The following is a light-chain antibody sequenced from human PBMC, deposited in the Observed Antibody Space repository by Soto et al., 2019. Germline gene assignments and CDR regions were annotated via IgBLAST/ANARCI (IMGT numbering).Light chain of an antibody. J-gene: IGLJ2*01. V-gene: IGLV1-44*01. Sequence: SVLTQPPSASGTPGQRVTISCSGSSSNIDGNTVNWYQQLPGTAPRLLIYNDNQRPSGVPDRFSGSKSGTSASLAISGLQSEDEADYFCAAWDDSLNGVVFGGGTKLTVL. CDR3: AAWDDSLNGVV. CDR1: SSNIDGNT. CDR2: NDN.